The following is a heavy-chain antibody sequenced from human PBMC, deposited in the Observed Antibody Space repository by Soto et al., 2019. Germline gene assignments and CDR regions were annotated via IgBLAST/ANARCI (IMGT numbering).Heavy chain of an antibody. Sequence: GGSLRLSCAASGFTFSSYSMNWVRQAPGKGLEWVSSISSSSSYIYYADSVKGRFTISRDNAKNSLYLQMNSLRAEDTAVYYCAREPIAVAASDAFDIWGQGTMVTVSS. CDR1: GFTFSSYS. CDR3: AREPIAVAASDAFDI. J-gene: IGHJ3*02. CDR2: ISSSSSYI. D-gene: IGHD6-19*01. V-gene: IGHV3-21*01.